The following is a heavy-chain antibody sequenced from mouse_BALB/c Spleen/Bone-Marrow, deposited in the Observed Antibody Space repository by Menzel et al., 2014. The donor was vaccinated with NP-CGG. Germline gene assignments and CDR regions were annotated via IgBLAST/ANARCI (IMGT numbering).Heavy chain of an antibody. CDR2: SRNKANDYIT. CDR1: GFTFSDFY. D-gene: IGHD1-1*01. CDR3: ARGNYGSPFAY. J-gene: IGHJ3*01. V-gene: IGHV7-1*02. Sequence: DVMLVESGGGLVQPGSSLRLFCATSGFTFSDFYMEWVRQPPGKRLEWIAASRNKANDYITEYSASVKGRFIVSRDTSQSIVYLQMNALRAEDTAIYYCARGNYGSPFAYWGQGTLVTVSA.